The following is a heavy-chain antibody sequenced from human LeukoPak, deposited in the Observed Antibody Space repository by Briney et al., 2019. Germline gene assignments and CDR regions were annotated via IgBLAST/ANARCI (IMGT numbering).Heavy chain of an antibody. CDR3: AKDFVGAIPEAYDY. J-gene: IGHJ4*02. V-gene: IGHV3-33*06. D-gene: IGHD1-26*01. CDR2: IWYDGSNK. CDR1: GFTFSSYG. Sequence: SGGSLRLSCAASGFTFSSYGMHWVRQAPGKGLEWVAVIWYDGSNKYYADSVKGRFTISRDNSKNTLYLQMNSLRAEDTAVYYCAKDFVGAIPEAYDYWGQGTLVTASS.